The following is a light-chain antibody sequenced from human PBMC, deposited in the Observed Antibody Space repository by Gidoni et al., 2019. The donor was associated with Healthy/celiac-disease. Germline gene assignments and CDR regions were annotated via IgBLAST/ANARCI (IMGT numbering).Light chain of an antibody. CDR2: AAS. CDR3: QQSYSTPHT. Sequence: DFQMTQSPSSLSASVGDRVTITCRASQSISSYLNWYQQKPGKAPKLLIYAASSLQSGVPSRFSGSGSGTDFTLTIRSLQPEDFATYYCQQSYSTPHTFGQGTKLEIK. J-gene: IGKJ2*01. V-gene: IGKV1-39*01. CDR1: QSISSY.